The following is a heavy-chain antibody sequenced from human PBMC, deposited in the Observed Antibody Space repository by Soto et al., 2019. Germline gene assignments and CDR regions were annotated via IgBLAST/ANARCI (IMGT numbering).Heavy chain of an antibody. CDR1: SGSISNDNW. CDR3: ASNGYY. D-gene: IGHD2-8*01. CDR2: IHHGGTT. Sequence: QVQLQESGQGLVKPSETLSLTCTVSSGSISNDNWWSWVRQSPGKGLEWIGEIHHGGTTSYHPSLKSRVTVSVDKAKNHFSLQLNSVXXXXXXVYYCASNGYY. V-gene: IGHV4-4*02. J-gene: IGHJ6*01.